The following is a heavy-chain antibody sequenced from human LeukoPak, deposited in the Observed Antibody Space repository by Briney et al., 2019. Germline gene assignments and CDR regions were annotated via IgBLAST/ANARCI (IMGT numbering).Heavy chain of an antibody. CDR2: ISAYNGNT. Sequence: RASVRVSRKASGYTFTSYGISWGRQAPGERVEWRGWISAYNGNTNYAQKLQGRLTMTTDTSTSTAYMELRSLRSDDTAVYYCARDWLKDPLSGLYDYWGQGTLVTVSS. D-gene: IGHD6-19*01. CDR3: ARDWLKDPLSGLYDY. V-gene: IGHV1-18*01. CDR1: GYTFTSYG. J-gene: IGHJ4*02.